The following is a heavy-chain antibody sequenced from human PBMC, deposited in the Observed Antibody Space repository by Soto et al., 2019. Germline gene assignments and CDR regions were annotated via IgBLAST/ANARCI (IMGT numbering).Heavy chain of an antibody. CDR3: ARDFKGGFSISTYYGMDV. J-gene: IGHJ6*02. Sequence: PGGSLRLSFAASGFIFTSYAMHWVRQAPGTGLEWVAVISYDGNHKPYADSVKGRFTISRDNSKNTVYLEVDSLRSEDTAVYFCARDFKGGFSISTYYGMDVWGQGTTVTVSS. V-gene: IGHV3-30-3*01. CDR1: GFIFTSYA. CDR2: ISYDGNHK. D-gene: IGHD3-3*01.